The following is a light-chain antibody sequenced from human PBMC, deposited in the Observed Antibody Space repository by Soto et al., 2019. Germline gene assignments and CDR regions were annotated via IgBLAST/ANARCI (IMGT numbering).Light chain of an antibody. CDR3: NSFRVSHLYV. Sequence: LTQPASVSGSPGQTITISCTGTSSDIGGYNAVSWYQHHPSKAPKLIIYEVTHRPSGVSDRFSASKSGNTASLTISGLQAEDEAAYYCNSFRVSHLYVFGTGTKVTVL. V-gene: IGLV2-14*01. J-gene: IGLJ1*01. CDR2: EVT. CDR1: SSDIGGYNA.